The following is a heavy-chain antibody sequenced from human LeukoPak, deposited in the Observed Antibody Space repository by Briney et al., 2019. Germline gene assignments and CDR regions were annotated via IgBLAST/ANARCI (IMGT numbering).Heavy chain of an antibody. CDR2: ISGSGGST. D-gene: IGHD3-22*01. Sequence: PGGSLRLSCAASGFTFSSYGMSWVRQAPGKGLEWVSAISGSGGSTYYADSVKGRFTISRDNAKNSLYLQMNSLRAEDTAVYYCAREFHYDSSGPLGHFDYWGQGTLVTVSS. V-gene: IGHV3-23*01. CDR1: GFTFSSYG. CDR3: AREFHYDSSGPLGHFDY. J-gene: IGHJ4*02.